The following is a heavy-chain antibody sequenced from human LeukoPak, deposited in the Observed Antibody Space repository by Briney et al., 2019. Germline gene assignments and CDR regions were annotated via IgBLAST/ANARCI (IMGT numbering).Heavy chain of an antibody. CDR1: GFTFSSYW. D-gene: IGHD3-22*01. Sequence: PGGSLRLSCAASGFTFSSYWMSWVRQAPGKGLEWVANIDPDGSHQYYVDSVKGRFTISKDNAKNSLYLQMNSLRAEDTAVYYCARGPITMIVVVPRGRMDVWGKGTTVTVSS. CDR3: ARGPITMIVVVPRGRMDV. V-gene: IGHV3-7*01. J-gene: IGHJ6*04. CDR2: IDPDGSHQ.